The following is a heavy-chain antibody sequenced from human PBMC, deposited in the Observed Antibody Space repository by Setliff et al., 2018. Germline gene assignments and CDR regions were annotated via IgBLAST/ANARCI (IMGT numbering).Heavy chain of an antibody. J-gene: IGHJ4*02. CDR3: ARDDSSGYHTTYFDY. CDR1: GSSFSSYT. CDR2: FIPMEGRA. Sequence: GASVKVSCKASGSSFSSYTISWVRQAPGQGLEWMGRFIPMEGRADYAQNFQGRVTIIADKSTSTVYIELSSLRSEDTAVYYCARDDSSGYHTTYFDYWGQGTLVTVSS. V-gene: IGHV1-69*08. D-gene: IGHD3-22*01.